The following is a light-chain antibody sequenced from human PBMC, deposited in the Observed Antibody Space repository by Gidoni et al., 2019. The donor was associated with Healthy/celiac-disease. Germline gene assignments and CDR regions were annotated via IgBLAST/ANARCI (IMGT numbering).Light chain of an antibody. V-gene: IGKV3-20*01. CDR2: VAS. CDR1: QSVSSSY. J-gene: IGKJ1*01. CDR3: QQYGSSPV. Sequence: IVLTQSPGTLSLSQGERATLSCRASQSVSSSYVAWYQQKPGQAPRLLIYVASSRATGIPDRVSGSGSGTDFTLTISRLEPEDFAVYYCQQYGSSPVFGQGTKVEIK.